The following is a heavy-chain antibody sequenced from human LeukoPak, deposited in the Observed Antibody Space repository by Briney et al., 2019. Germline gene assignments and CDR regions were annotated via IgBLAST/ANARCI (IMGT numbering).Heavy chain of an antibody. CDR1: GATFSSFA. CDR3: AKGQRTGAAAGKYYYMDV. V-gene: IGHV1-69*05. Sequence: SVKVSCKASGATFSSFAISWVRQAPGQGLQWMGGIIPIFGTPNYAQKFQGRVTMTRNTSISTAYMELSSLRSEDTAVYYCAKGQRTGAAAGKYYYMDVWGKGTTVTISS. J-gene: IGHJ6*03. CDR2: IIPIFGTP. D-gene: IGHD6-13*01.